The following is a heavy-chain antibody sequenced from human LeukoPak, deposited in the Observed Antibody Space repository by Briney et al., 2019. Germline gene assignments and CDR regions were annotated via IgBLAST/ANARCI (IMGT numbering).Heavy chain of an antibody. CDR2: VSDTGRA. CDR1: GGSITGYY. V-gene: IGHV4-4*07. CDR3: GRDALVGYFSYYYMDV. D-gene: IGHD2-15*01. Sequence: SETLSLTCTVSGGSITGYYWTWIRQPAGKGLEWIGRVSDTGRAYYNPSLERRVTISLDTSKNQFSLKLSSVTAADTAVYYCGRDALVGYFSYYYMDVWGKGTTVTVSS. J-gene: IGHJ6*03.